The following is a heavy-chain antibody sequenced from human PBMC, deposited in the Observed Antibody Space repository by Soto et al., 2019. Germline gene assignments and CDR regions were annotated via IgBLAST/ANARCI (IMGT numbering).Heavy chain of an antibody. V-gene: IGHV1-58*01. Sequence: SVKVSCKASGFTFTSSAVQWVRQARGQRLEWIGWIVVGSGNTNYAQKFQERVTITRDMSTSTAYMELSSLRSEDTAVYYCAADLEVRGVMMFDPWGQGTLVTVSS. CDR3: AADLEVRGVMMFDP. CDR1: GFTFTSSA. J-gene: IGHJ5*02. D-gene: IGHD3-10*01. CDR2: IVVGSGNT.